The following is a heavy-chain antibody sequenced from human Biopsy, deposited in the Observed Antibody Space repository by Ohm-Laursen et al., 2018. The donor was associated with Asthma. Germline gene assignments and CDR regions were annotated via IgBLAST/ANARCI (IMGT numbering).Heavy chain of an antibody. D-gene: IGHD6-13*01. Sequence: SLRLSCSASGFTFSNFAMTWVRQAPGKGLEWVSSITGSGGGTYYADSVKGRFTVSKDNSKNTLYLQISSLRAEDTAVYYCAKHQLVRYLDCWGQGTLVTVSS. CDR1: GFTFSNFA. J-gene: IGHJ4*02. CDR2: ITGSGGGT. CDR3: AKHQLVRYLDC. V-gene: IGHV3-23*01.